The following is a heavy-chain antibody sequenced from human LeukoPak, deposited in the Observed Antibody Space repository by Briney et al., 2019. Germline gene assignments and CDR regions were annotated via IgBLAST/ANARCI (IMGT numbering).Heavy chain of an antibody. J-gene: IGHJ6*03. CDR1: GYTFTSYG. CDR3: VRSRYTGPPNYYYYYMDV. Sequence: GASVKVSCKASGYTFTSYGISWVRQAPGQGLEWMGWISAYNGNTNYAQKLQGRVTMTTDTSTSTAYMELRSLRSDDTAVYYCVRSRYTGPPNYYYYYMDVWGKGTTVTISS. CDR2: ISAYNGNT. V-gene: IGHV1-18*01. D-gene: IGHD5-12*01.